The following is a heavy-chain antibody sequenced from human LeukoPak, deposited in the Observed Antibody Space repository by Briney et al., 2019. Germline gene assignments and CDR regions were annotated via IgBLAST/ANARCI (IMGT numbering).Heavy chain of an antibody. CDR3: AREGGYGDYSLFR. CDR1: GYTFTGYY. J-gene: IGHJ4*02. CDR2: INPNSGGT. D-gene: IGHD4-17*01. V-gene: IGHV1-2*02. Sequence: GASVKVSCKASGYTFTGYYMHWVRQAPGQGLEWMGWINPNSGGTNYAQKFQGRVTMTRDTSISTAYMELSRLRSDDTAVYYCAREGGYGDYSLFRWGQGTLVTVSS.